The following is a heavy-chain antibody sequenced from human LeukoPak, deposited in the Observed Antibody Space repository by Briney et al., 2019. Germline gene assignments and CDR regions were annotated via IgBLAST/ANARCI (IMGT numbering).Heavy chain of an antibody. Sequence: GASVKVSCKASGYTFNSYDIIWVRQAPGQGLEWMAWISTYNGNTNYAQKVQGRATMTTDTSTSTPYIELRSLRFEHTAVYYCARVLRYDFWSAYYFDYWGQGTLVTVSS. V-gene: IGHV1-18*04. CDR2: ISTYNGNT. CDR1: GYTFNSYD. J-gene: IGHJ4*02. CDR3: ARVLRYDFWSAYYFDY. D-gene: IGHD3-3*01.